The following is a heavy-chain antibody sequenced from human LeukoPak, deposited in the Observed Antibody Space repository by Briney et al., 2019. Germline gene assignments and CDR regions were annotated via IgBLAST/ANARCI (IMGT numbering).Heavy chain of an antibody. J-gene: IGHJ4*02. CDR2: ISSSSSTI. Sequence: GGSLRLSCAASGFPFSSYSMTWVRQAPGKGLEWVSYISSSSSTIYYADSVKGRFAISRDNAKNSLYLQMNSLRAEDTAVYYCARLTVVTATRSLDSWGQGTLVTVSS. D-gene: IGHD2-21*02. CDR1: GFPFSSYS. CDR3: ARLTVVTATRSLDS. V-gene: IGHV3-48*01.